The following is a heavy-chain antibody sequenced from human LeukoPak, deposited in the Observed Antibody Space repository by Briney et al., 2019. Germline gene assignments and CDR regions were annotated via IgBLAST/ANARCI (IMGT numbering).Heavy chain of an antibody. CDR1: GFTFSSYW. V-gene: IGHV3-7*01. CDR2: IKEDGSEE. D-gene: IGHD3-10*01. CDR3: ARDLFGSGSYASY. Sequence: GGSLRLSCADSGFTFSSYWMSWVRQAPGKGLEWVASIKEDGSEEYYVDSVKGRFTISRDNAKNSLYLQMNSLRAGDAAVYYCARDLFGSGSYASYWGQGTLVTVSS. J-gene: IGHJ4*02.